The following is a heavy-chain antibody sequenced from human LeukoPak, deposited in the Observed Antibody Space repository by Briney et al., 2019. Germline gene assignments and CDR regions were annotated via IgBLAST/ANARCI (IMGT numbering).Heavy chain of an antibody. V-gene: IGHV4-34*01. CDR2: INHSGST. CDR1: GGSFSGYY. D-gene: IGHD2-2*02. J-gene: IGHJ4*02. Sequence: SETLSLTCAIYGGSFSGYYWSRIRQPPGKGLGWIGEINHSGSTNYNPSLKSRVTISVDTSKNQFSLKLSSVTAADTAVYYCARGNIVVVPAAIRSRGYYFDYWGQGTLVTVSS. CDR3: ARGNIVVVPAAIRSRGYYFDY.